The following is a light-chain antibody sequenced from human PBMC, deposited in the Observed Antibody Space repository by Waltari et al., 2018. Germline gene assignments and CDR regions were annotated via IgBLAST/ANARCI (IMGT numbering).Light chain of an antibody. Sequence: EIVLTQSPATLSLSPGERATLSCRASQSVSNYLAWYQQKPGQAPRLLIYGAFHRATGSPAMFSGSGSGTDVTLTISRLELEEFAVYYCQQRSGWPLTVGGETQVEIK. J-gene: IGKJ4*01. CDR1: QSVSNY. V-gene: IGKV3-11*01. CDR3: QQRSGWPLT. CDR2: GAF.